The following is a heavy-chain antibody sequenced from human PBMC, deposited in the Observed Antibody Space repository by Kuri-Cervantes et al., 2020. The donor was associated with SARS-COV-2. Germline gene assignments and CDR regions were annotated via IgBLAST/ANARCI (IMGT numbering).Heavy chain of an antibody. V-gene: IGHV1-69*05. CDR3: ATFDMYSRGTVFDTPWDV. CDR1: GGTFSSYA. D-gene: IGHD6-19*01. J-gene: IGHJ4*02. CDR2: IIPIFGTA. Sequence: SVKVSCKASGGTFSSYAISWVRQAPGEGLEWMGGIIPIFGTANYAQKFQGRVTITTDESTSTAYMELSSLRSEDTAVYYCATFDMYSRGTVFDTPWDVWGQGTLVTVSS.